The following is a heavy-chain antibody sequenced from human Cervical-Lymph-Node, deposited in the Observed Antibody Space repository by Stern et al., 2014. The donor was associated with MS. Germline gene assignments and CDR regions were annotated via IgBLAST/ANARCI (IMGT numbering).Heavy chain of an antibody. CDR1: GYPFTGYD. V-gene: IGHV1-8*01. J-gene: IGHJ3*02. CDR3: ARRKTGWTGTTLFDVFDT. CDR2: INPNSAAT. D-gene: IGHD1/OR15-1a*01. Sequence: VQLVDSGAEVKKPGASVKVACKASGYPFTGYDITWVRQATGQGLEWMGWINPNSAATGNAQKFQGRVSMARDTSTDTVYMELNSLASEDTGVYYCARRKTGWTGTTLFDVFDTWGQGTVVTVSS.